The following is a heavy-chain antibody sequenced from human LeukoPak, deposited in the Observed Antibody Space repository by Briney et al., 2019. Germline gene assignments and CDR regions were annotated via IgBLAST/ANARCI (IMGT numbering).Heavy chain of an antibody. Sequence: GGSLRLSCAASRFTFSDYYMSWIRQAPGKGLEWVSYISSSGSTIYYADSVKGRFTISRDNAKNSLYLQMNSLRAEDTAVYYCAREARYFDWSFDYWGQGTLVTVSS. CDR1: RFTFSDYY. CDR2: ISSSGSTI. D-gene: IGHD3-9*01. J-gene: IGHJ4*02. CDR3: AREARYFDWSFDY. V-gene: IGHV3-11*04.